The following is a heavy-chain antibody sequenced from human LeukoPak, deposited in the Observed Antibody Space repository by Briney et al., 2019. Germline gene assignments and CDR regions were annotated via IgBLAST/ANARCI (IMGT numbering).Heavy chain of an antibody. CDR1: GGSISSSNW. CDR2: IYHSGST. Sequence: MSSGTLSLTCAVSGGSISSSNWWSWVRQPPGKGLEWIGEIYHSGSTNYNPSLKSRVTISVDKSKNQFSLKLSSVTAADTAVYYCARHGVQGVGPVDYWGQGTLVTVSS. V-gene: IGHV4-4*02. CDR3: ARHGVQGVGPVDY. J-gene: IGHJ4*02. D-gene: IGHD3-10*01.